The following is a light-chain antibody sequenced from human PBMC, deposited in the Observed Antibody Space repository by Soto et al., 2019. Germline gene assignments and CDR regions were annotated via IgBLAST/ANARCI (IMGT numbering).Light chain of an antibody. CDR1: SSDVGGYDF. CDR3: CSYAGSYTI. V-gene: IGLV2-11*01. CDR2: DVS. Sequence: QSALTQPRSVSGSPGQSVTISFTGTSSDVGGYDFVSWYQQYPGKVPKLIIYDVSQRPSGVPDRFSASKSDNTASLTISGLQAEDEADYYCCSYAGSYTIFGGGTKLTVL. J-gene: IGLJ2*01.